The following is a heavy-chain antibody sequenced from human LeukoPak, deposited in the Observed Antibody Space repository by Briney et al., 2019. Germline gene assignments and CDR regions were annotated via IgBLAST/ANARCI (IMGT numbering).Heavy chain of an antibody. J-gene: IGHJ4*02. D-gene: IGHD5-12*01. CDR1: GVSISSYY. Sequence: PSETLSLTCSVSGVSISSYYWSWIRQPPGKGLEWIGYIHYSGSTNYNPSLRSRVTISVDTSKNQFSLKVSSVTAADTAVYYCERHPPTSPFDYWGQGTLVTVSS. CDR2: IHYSGST. V-gene: IGHV4-59*08. CDR3: ERHPPTSPFDY.